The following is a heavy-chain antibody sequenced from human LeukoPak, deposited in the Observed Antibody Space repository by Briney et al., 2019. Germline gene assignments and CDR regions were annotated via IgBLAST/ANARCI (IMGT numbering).Heavy chain of an antibody. CDR2: IIPIFGTA. Sequence: SVKVSCKASGGTFSSYAISWVRQAPGQGLEWMGGIIPIFGTANYAQKFQGGVTITTDESTSTAYMELSSLRSEDTAVYYCAREWEPEVGYFDYWGQGTLVTVSS. V-gene: IGHV1-69*05. D-gene: IGHD1-26*01. J-gene: IGHJ4*02. CDR1: GGTFSSYA. CDR3: AREWEPEVGYFDY.